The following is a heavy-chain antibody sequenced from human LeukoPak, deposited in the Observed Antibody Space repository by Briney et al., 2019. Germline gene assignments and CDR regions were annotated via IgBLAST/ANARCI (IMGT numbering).Heavy chain of an antibody. CDR3: PKVQGSGFRGVIDFGY. V-gene: IGHV3-21*04. J-gene: IGHJ4*02. D-gene: IGHD3-10*01. CDR2: ISSSSSYI. CDR1: GFTFSSYS. Sequence: PGGSLRLSCAASGFTFSSYSMNCGREAPGKGLEWVSSISSSSSYIYYADSVKGRFTISRDNAKKSLCLQMNSLRAEDMAVYYCPKVQGSGFRGVIDFGYWGQGTLVTVSS.